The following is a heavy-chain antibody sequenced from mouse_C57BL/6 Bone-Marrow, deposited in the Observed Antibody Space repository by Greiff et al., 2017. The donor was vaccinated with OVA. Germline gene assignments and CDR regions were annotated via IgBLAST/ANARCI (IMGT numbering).Heavy chain of an antibody. D-gene: IGHD1-1*01. CDR3: ARWKNFTTVVRYYFDY. CDR2: IHPNSGST. V-gene: IGHV1-64*01. Sequence: QVQLQQSGAELVKPGASVKLSCKASGYTFTSYWMHWVKQRPGQGLEWIGMIHPNSGSTNYNEKFKSKATLTVDKSSSTAYMQLSSLTSEDSAVYYCARWKNFTTVVRYYFDYWGQGTTLTVSS. CDR1: GYTFTSYW. J-gene: IGHJ2*01.